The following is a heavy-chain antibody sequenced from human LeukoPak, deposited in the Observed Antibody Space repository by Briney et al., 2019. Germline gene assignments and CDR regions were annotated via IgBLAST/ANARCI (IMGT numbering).Heavy chain of an antibody. CDR1: GFTFSSCE. V-gene: IGHV3-48*03. Sequence: GGSLRLSCAASGFTFSSCEMNWVRQAPGKGLEWVSYISSSGSTIYYADSVKGRFTISRDNAKNSLYLQMNSLRAEDTAVYYCARELPKYTAMVTGGVFDYWGQGTLVTVSS. J-gene: IGHJ4*02. CDR3: ARELPKYTAMVTGGVFDY. D-gene: IGHD5-18*01. CDR2: ISSSGSTI.